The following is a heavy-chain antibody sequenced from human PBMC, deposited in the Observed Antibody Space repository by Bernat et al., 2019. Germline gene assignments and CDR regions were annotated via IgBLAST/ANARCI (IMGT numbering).Heavy chain of an antibody. CDR3: AREVSLQLERRAPHIWFDP. CDR1: GFTFSDYY. V-gene: IGHV3-11*05. D-gene: IGHD1-1*01. CDR2: ISSSSSYT. J-gene: IGHJ5*02. Sequence: QVQLVESGGGLVKPGGSLRLSCAASGFTFSDYYMSWIRQAPGKGLEWVSYISSSSSYTNYADSVKGRFTISRDNAKNSLYLQMNSLRAEDTAVYYCAREVSLQLERRAPHIWFDPWGQGTLVTVSS.